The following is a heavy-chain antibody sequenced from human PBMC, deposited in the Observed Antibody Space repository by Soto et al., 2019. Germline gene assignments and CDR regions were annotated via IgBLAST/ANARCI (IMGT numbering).Heavy chain of an antibody. CDR1: DGYIRGHC. J-gene: IGHJ6*02. CDR3: ARDLWGYCGTDCYPLDV. V-gene: IGHV4-59*11. Sequence: PSELLSVTYTVSDGYIRGHCWRWIRQPTGKGLEWIGYMYNTGSTVYNPSFKSRVTISVDTSKNQFSLKLNSVTAADTAVYYCARDLWGYCGTDCYPLDVWGQGTTVTVSS. CDR2: MYNTGST. D-gene: IGHD2-21*02.